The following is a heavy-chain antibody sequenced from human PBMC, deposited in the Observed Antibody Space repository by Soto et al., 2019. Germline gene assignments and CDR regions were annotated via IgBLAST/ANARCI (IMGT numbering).Heavy chain of an antibody. V-gene: IGHV3-33*01. D-gene: IGHD3-10*01. Sequence: QVQLVESGGGVVQPGRSLRLSCAASGFTFSSYGMHWVRQAPGKGLEWVAVIWYDGSNKYYADSVKGRFTISRDNSKNTLYLQMNSLRAEDTAVYYCARSGSSSHYGSGVLFDYWGQGTLVTVSS. CDR3: ARSGSSSHYGSGVLFDY. CDR1: GFTFSSYG. CDR2: IWYDGSNK. J-gene: IGHJ4*02.